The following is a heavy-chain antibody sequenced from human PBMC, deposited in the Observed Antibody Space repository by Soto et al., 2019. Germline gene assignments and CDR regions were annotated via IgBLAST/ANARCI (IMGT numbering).Heavy chain of an antibody. CDR3: SRDTGPWLVVNWFDP. V-gene: IGHV4-4*07. CDR1: GGSISSYY. Sequence: SETLSLTWTVSGGSISSYYWSWIRQPAGKGLEWIGRIYTSGSTNYNPSLKSRVTMSVDTSKNQFSLKLSSVTAADTAVYYCSRDTGPWLVVNWFDPWGQGTLVTVS. CDR2: IYTSGST. J-gene: IGHJ5*02. D-gene: IGHD6-19*01.